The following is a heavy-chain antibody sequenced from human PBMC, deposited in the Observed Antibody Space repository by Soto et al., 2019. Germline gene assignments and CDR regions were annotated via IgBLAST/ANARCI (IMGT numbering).Heavy chain of an antibody. Sequence: PGGSLRLSCAASGFTFSSYSMNWVRQAPGKGLEWVSSISSSSSYIYYADSVKGRFTISRDNAKNSLYLQMNSLRAEDTAVYYCARDDQHSMLDPFDIWGQGTMVTVSS. V-gene: IGHV3-21*01. CDR1: GFTFSSYS. CDR2: ISSSSSYI. D-gene: IGHD2-21*01. J-gene: IGHJ3*02. CDR3: ARDDQHSMLDPFDI.